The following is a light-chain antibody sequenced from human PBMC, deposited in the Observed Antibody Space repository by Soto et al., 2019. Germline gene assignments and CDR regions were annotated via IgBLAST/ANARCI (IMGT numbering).Light chain of an antibody. CDR2: GAS. CDR3: QQYNNWPPWT. Sequence: EIVMTQSPATLSVSPGERATLSCRASQSVSSNLAWYQQNPGQAPRRLIYGASTRATGIPARFSGRGYGTGFTITISSLQSEDFAVYYCQQYNNWPPWTFGQGTKVEIK. CDR1: QSVSSN. V-gene: IGKV3-15*01. J-gene: IGKJ1*01.